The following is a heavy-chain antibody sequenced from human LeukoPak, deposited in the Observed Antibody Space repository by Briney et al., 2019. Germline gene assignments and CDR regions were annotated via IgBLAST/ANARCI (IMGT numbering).Heavy chain of an antibody. CDR1: GGTFSSYA. Sequence: SVKVSCKASGGTFSSYAISWVRQAPGQGLEWMGRIIPILGIANYAQKFQGRVTITADKSTSTAYMELSSLRSEDTAVYYCARSSSGYSNPFFDYWGQGTLVTVSS. D-gene: IGHD3-22*01. V-gene: IGHV1-69*04. CDR2: IIPILGIA. CDR3: ARSSSGYSNPFFDY. J-gene: IGHJ4*02.